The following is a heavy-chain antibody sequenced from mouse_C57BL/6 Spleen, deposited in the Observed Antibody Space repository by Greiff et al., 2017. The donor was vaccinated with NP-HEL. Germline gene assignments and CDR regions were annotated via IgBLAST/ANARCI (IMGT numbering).Heavy chain of an antibody. J-gene: IGHJ4*01. CDR2: ISDGGSYT. CDR1: GFTFSSYA. V-gene: IGHV5-4*01. CDR3: ARDHMDY. Sequence: EVKVEESGGGLVKPGGSLKLSCAASGFTFSSYAMSWVRQTPEKRLEWVATISDGGSYTYYPDNVKGRFTISRDNAKNNLYLQMSHLKSEDTAMYYCARDHMDYWGQGTSVTVSS.